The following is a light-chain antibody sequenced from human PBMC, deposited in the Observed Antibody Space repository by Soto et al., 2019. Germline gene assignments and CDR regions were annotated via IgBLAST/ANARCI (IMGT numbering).Light chain of an antibody. CDR1: QSVCSY. CDR3: QQRSNWPSLT. Sequence: EIRVLQSAATLSLSPGERATLSCRASQSVCSYLAWYQHKPGQAPRLLISDASNRATGIPARFSGSGSETDFTLTISSLEPEDSAVYYCQQRSNWPSLTFGGGTKV. J-gene: IGKJ4*01. CDR2: DAS. V-gene: IGKV3-11*01.